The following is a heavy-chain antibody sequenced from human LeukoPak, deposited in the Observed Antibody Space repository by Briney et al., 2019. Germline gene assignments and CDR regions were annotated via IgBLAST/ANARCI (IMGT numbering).Heavy chain of an antibody. Sequence: SETLSPTCTVSGGSISSYYWSWIRQPPGKGLEWIGYIYYSGSTNYNPSLKSRVTISVDTSKNQFSLKLSSVTAADTAVYYCARSGDLLDYWGQGTLVTVSS. D-gene: IGHD3-10*01. CDR3: ARSGDLLDY. CDR2: IYYSGST. V-gene: IGHV4-59*01. CDR1: GGSISSYY. J-gene: IGHJ4*02.